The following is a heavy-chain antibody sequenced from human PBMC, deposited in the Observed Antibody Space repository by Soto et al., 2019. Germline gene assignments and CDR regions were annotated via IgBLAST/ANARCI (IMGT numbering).Heavy chain of an antibody. V-gene: IGHV1-3*01. D-gene: IGHD6-6*01. CDR2: INAGNGNT. CDR1: GGTFSSSA. J-gene: IGHJ6*03. Sequence: ASWTESCKASGGTFSSSAISSVRQAPGQRLEWMGWINAGNGNTKYSQKFQGRVTITRDTSASTAYMELSSLRSEDTAVYYCATNLGGSSSLLGFYYYYYMDVWGKGTTVTVSS. CDR3: ATNLGGSSSLLGFYYYYYMDV.